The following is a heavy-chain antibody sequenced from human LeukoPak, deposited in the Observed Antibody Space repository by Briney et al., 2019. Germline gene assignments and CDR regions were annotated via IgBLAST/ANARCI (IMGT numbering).Heavy chain of an antibody. CDR2: IYYSGST. Sequence: SETLSLTCTVSGGSISSSSYYWGWIRQPPGKGLEWIGSIYYSGSTYYNPSLKSRVTISVDTSKNQFSLKLSSMTAADTAVYYCARLGRIAVAGTGLVGYWGQGTLVTVSS. CDR1: GGSISSSSYY. J-gene: IGHJ4*02. V-gene: IGHV4-39*01. D-gene: IGHD6-19*01. CDR3: ARLGRIAVAGTGLVGY.